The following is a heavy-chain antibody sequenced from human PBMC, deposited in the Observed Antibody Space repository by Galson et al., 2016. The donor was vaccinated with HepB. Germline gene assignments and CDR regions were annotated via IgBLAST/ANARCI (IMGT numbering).Heavy chain of an antibody. CDR1: GGSISSADYY. D-gene: IGHD2-2*01. CDR2: IYYSGST. J-gene: IGHJ3*02. Sequence: LSLTCTVSGGSISSADYYWSWIRQPPGKGPEWIGYIYYSGSTYYNPSLKSRVTISVDTSTKQFSLKLSSVTAADTAVYYCASSRLYDAFDIWGQGTMVTVSS. CDR3: ASSRLYDAFDI. V-gene: IGHV4-30-4*01.